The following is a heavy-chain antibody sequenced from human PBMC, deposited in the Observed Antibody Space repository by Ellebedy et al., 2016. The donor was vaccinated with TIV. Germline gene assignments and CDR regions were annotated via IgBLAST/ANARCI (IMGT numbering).Heavy chain of an antibody. CDR1: GFTFSTYD. J-gene: IGHJ4*02. Sequence: GESLKISCEASGFTFSTYDMSWVRQAPGKGLEWVSAISGNSGRTYYVDSVKGRFTISRDNSKNTLYLQVNSLRAEDTAMYYCAKRASYYFDYWGQGTLVTVSS. CDR3: AKRASYYFDY. D-gene: IGHD1-26*01. CDR2: ISGNSGRT. V-gene: IGHV3-23*01.